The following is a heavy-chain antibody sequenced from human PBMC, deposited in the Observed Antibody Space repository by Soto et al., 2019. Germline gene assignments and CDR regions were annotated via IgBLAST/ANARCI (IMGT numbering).Heavy chain of an antibody. CDR2: TYYRSRWYS. D-gene: IGHD2-15*01. CDR1: GDTVSSNSVA. CDR3: ARSEEDSDYYYYGMDV. V-gene: IGHV6-1*01. J-gene: IGHJ6*02. Sequence: SQTLSLTCVCSGDTVSSNSVAWNLVRQSPSRGLEWLGRTYYRSRWYSDYAVSVRSRLDINADTSKNQVSLQLNSVTPEDTAVYYCARSEEDSDYYYYGMDVWGQGTTVTVSS.